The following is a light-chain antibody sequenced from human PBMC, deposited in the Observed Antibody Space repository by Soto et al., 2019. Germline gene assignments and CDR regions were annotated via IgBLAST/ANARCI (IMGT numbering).Light chain of an antibody. CDR1: QSVGTS. V-gene: IGKV3-11*01. CDR2: DAS. Sequence: EIVLTQSPATLSLSPGERATFSCKASQSVGTSLAWFQQKPGQAPRLLIYDASVRATGIPARFSGSGSGTDFTLTISRLQAEDIGMYYCQQSSNWPPWTFGRGTRVEI. J-gene: IGKJ1*01. CDR3: QQSSNWPPWT.